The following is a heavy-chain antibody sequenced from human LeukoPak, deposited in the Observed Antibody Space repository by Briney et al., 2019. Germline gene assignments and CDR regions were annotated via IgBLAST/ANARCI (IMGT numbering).Heavy chain of an antibody. CDR3: TTHPSQGNGFQ. D-gene: IGHD1-14*01. CDR1: GGSISSSSYY. V-gene: IGHV4-39*07. Sequence: SETLSLTCTVSGGSISSSSYYWGWIRQPPGKGLEWIGSIYYSGSTYYNPSLKSRVTISVDTSKNQFSLKLSSVTAADTAVYYCTTHPSQGNGFQWGQGTLVTVSS. CDR2: IYYSGST. J-gene: IGHJ4*02.